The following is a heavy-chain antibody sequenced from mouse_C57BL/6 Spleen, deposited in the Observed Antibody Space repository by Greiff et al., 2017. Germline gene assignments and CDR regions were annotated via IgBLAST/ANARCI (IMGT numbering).Heavy chain of an antibody. Sequence: VHVKQSGPELVKPGASVKISCKASGYTFTDYYMNWVKQSHGKSLEWIGDINPNNGGTSYNQKFKGKATLTVDKSSSTAYMELRSLTSEDSAVYYCARHGRYYGSSYVRWYFDVWGTGTTVTVSS. J-gene: IGHJ1*03. CDR1: GYTFTDYY. V-gene: IGHV1-26*01. CDR3: ARHGRYYGSSYVRWYFDV. D-gene: IGHD1-1*01. CDR2: INPNNGGT.